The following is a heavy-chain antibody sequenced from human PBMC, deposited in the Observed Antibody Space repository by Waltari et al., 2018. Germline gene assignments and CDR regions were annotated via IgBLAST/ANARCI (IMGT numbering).Heavy chain of an antibody. CDR2: IYSSGFP. CDR3: ARDLSEGWFGDQSPLGY. D-gene: IGHD3-10*01. CDR1: GASMDNYY. J-gene: IGHJ4*02. V-gene: IGHV4-4*07. Sequence: QVQLQESGPGRVKPSETLSLTCTVSGASMDNYYWNWIRQPAGKGLEWIGRIYSSGFPNYTPSLESRVTMSVDTSKNQLSLEVRSVTAADTAVYYCARDLSEGWFGDQSPLGYWGQGTVVAVSA.